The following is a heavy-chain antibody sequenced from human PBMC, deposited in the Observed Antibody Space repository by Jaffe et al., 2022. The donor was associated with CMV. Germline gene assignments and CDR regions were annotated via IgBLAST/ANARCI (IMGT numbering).Heavy chain of an antibody. D-gene: IGHD2-21*01. V-gene: IGHV4-59*08. Sequence: QVQLQESGPGLVKPSETLSLTCTVSGGSISSYYWSWIRQPPGKGLEWIGYIYYSGSTNYNPSLKSRVTISVDTSKNQFSLKLSSVTAADTAVYYCARLRRGRDGYKRNPDAFDIWGQGTMVTVSS. J-gene: IGHJ3*02. CDR1: GGSISSYY. CDR2: IYYSGST. CDR3: ARLRRGRDGYKRNPDAFDI.